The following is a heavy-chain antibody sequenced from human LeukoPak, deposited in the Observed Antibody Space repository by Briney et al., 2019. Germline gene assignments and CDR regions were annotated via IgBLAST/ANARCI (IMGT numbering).Heavy chain of an antibody. CDR3: ARSITMVRGAIPPLFGY. D-gene: IGHD3-10*01. V-gene: IGHV1-46*03. CDR1: GYTFTSYY. J-gene: IGHJ4*02. CDR2: INPSGGST. Sequence: ASVKVSCKASGYTFTSYYMHWVRQAPGQGLEWMGIINPSGGSTSYAQKFQGRVTMTRDTSTSTVYMELSSLRSEDTAVYYCARSITMVRGAIPPLFGYWGQGTLVTVSS.